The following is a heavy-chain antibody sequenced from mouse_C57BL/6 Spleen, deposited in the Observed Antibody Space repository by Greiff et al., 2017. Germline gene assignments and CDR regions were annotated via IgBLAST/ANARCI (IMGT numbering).Heavy chain of an antibody. J-gene: IGHJ3*01. CDR1: GYTFTSYW. V-gene: IGHV1-69*01. D-gene: IGHD2-3*01. Sequence: QVQLQQPGAELVMPGASVKLSCKASGYTFTSYWMHWVKQRPGQGLEWIGEIDPSDSYTNYNQKFKGKSTLTVDKSSSTAYMQLSSLKSEDSAVYYCARSYEGFAYWGQGTLVTVSA. CDR2: IDPSDSYT. CDR3: ARSYEGFAY.